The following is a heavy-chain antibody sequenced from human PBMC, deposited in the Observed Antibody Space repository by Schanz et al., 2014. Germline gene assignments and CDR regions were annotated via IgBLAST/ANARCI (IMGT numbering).Heavy chain of an antibody. CDR2: ISYDGRNK. J-gene: IGHJ5*02. Sequence: GQLLESGGGLIQPGGSLRLSCAASGFTFSSYAMHWVRQAPGKGLEWVAVISYDGRNKYYADSVKGRFTISRDNSKNTLYLQMNSLRAEDTAVYYCARDLEGYDGGGGGCDPWGQGTLVTVSS. D-gene: IGHD2-21*01. V-gene: IGHV3-30-3*01. CDR3: ARDLEGYDGGGGGCDP. CDR1: GFTFSSYA.